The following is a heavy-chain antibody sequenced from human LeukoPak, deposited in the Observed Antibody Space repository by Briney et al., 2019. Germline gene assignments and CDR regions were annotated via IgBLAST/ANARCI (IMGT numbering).Heavy chain of an antibody. CDR2: VANSGVDT. J-gene: IGHJ4*02. V-gene: IGHV3-23*01. Sequence: GGSLRLSCAASGFTFTTFAMSWVRQAPGKGPEWVSTVANSGVDTYYADSVRGRFTISRDNSRNTVYLQINRLRAEDTAVYYCAKSHSVAQRGYFDYWGQGTLVTVSS. CDR3: AKSHSVAQRGYFDY. CDR1: GFTFTTFA. D-gene: IGHD4-23*01.